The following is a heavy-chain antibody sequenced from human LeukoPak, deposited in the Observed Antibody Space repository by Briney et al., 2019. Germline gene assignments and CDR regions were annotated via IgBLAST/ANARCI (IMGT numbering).Heavy chain of an antibody. J-gene: IGHJ3*02. CDR3: ARDEGSGSYLDAFDI. CDR2: ISSSSSYI. Sequence: PGGSLRLSCAASGFTFSSYSMNWVRQAPGKGLEWVSSISSSSSYIYYADSVKGRFTISRDNAKNSLYLQMNSLRAEDTAVYYRARDEGSGSYLDAFDIWGQGTKVTVSS. D-gene: IGHD3-10*01. V-gene: IGHV3-21*01. CDR1: GFTFSSYS.